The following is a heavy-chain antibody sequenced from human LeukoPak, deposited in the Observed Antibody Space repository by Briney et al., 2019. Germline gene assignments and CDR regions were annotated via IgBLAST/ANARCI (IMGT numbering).Heavy chain of an antibody. Sequence: GRSLRLSCAASGFTFSSYGMHWVRQAPGKGLEWVAVISYDGSNKYYADSVKGRFTISRDNSKNTLYLQMNSLKTEDTAVYYCTTAYPDPLKDSWGQGTLVTVSS. J-gene: IGHJ4*02. CDR2: ISYDGSNK. CDR3: TTAYPDPLKDS. D-gene: IGHD1-14*01. CDR1: GFTFSSYG. V-gene: IGHV3-30*03.